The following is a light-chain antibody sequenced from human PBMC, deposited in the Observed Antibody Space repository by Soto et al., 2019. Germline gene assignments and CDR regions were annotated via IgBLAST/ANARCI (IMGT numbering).Light chain of an antibody. V-gene: IGKV3-20*01. CDR1: QTACSNC. CDR3: QQYGGSPGFT. CDR2: GAS. Sequence: EIVLTQSPGTLSLSPGERATLSCRASQTACSNCLAWYQQKPGQAPRLLISGASNSATGIPDRFSGSGSGTDFTLTISRLEPEDFSVYYCQQYGGSPGFTFGPGTRVDI. J-gene: IGKJ3*01.